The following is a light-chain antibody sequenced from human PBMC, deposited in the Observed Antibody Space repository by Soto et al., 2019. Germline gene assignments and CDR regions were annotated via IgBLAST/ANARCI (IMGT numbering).Light chain of an antibody. Sequence: EIVMTQSPATLSVSPGERATLSCRASQSVSSNLAWYQQKPGQAPRLLIYGASTRAAGIPARFSGSGSGTEFTLTISSLEPEDFAVYYCQQRRNWPPLTFGGGTRVEIK. J-gene: IGKJ4*01. CDR3: QQRRNWPPLT. CDR2: GAS. CDR1: QSVSSN. V-gene: IGKV3-15*01.